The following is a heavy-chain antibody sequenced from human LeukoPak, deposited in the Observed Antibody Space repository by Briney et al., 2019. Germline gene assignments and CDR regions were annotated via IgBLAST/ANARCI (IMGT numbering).Heavy chain of an antibody. V-gene: IGHV3-33*01. CDR1: GFTFSSYG. CDR3: ARDDAAMVLFDY. Sequence: GGSLRLSCAASGFTFSSYGMHWVRPAPGKGLEWVAVIWYDGSNKYYADSVKGRFTISRDNSEHTLYLQMNSLRAEDTGVYYCARDDAAMVLFDYWGQGTLVTVSS. CDR2: IWYDGSNK. J-gene: IGHJ4*02. D-gene: IGHD5-18*01.